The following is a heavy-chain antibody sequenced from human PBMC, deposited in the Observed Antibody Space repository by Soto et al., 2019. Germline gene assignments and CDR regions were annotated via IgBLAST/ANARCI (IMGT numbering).Heavy chain of an antibody. V-gene: IGHV4-59*11. CDR2: IHYSGST. CDR1: GGSINNQY. Sequence: PSETLSLTCTVSGGSINNQYWSWIRQPPGKGLEYIGYIHYSGSTNYNPSLKSRVAMSAGTSKNQFSLTLSSVTAADTAVYFCARYHCRDTRCYTTNLFDPCGQGALVTVSS. CDR3: ARYHCRDTRCYTTNLFDP. D-gene: IGHD2-2*01. J-gene: IGHJ5*02.